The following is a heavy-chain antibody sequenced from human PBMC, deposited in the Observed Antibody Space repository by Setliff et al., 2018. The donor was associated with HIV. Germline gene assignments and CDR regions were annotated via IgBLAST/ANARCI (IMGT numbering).Heavy chain of an antibody. CDR3: SSHYGSGTSH. CDR2: ISGSSRYT. CDR1: GFTFSDYY. V-gene: IGHV3-11*03. Sequence: GGSLRLSCAASGFTFSDYYMTWIRQAPGKGLEWVSYISGSSRYTNYADSVKGRFTISRDNAKNSLYLQMNSLRAEDTAVYYCSSHYGSGTSHWGQGTLVTVSS. D-gene: IGHD3-10*01. J-gene: IGHJ4*01.